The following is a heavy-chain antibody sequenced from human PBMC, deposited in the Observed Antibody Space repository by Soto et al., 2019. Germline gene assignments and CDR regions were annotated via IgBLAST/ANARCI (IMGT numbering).Heavy chain of an antibody. J-gene: IGHJ4*02. CDR3: TRLPTQAEYYGTQN. V-gene: IGHV4-31*03. CDR2: IYYSGNT. Sequence: SETLSLTCTVSGGSISSGGYSWSWIRQHPGKGLEWIGHIYYSGNTDYNPSLRSRVIMSLDTSKNQISLKLSSVTAADTAVYYCTRLPTQAEYYGTQNWGQGTLVTVSS. D-gene: IGHD3-10*01. CDR1: GGSISSGGYS.